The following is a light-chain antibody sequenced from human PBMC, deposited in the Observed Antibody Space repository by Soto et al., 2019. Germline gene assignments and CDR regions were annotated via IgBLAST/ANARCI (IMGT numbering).Light chain of an antibody. CDR1: QSVSSSY. Sequence: IVLTQSPFTMSLTLGERAPLSWRASQSVSSSYLAWYQQKPGQAPRLLIYGASSRATGIPDRFSGSGSGTDFTLTISRLEPEDFAMYYCQQYGSSLITFGQGTRLEI. CDR2: GAS. V-gene: IGKV3-20*01. CDR3: QQYGSSLIT. J-gene: IGKJ5*01.